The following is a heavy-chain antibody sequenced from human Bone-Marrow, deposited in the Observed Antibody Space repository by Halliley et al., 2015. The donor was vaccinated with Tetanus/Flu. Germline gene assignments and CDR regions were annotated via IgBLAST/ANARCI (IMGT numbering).Heavy chain of an antibody. Sequence: MQLVQSGAEMRKPGESLKISCKGSGYTFSSYWLGWVRQMPGKGLEWMGIVYPGGSNVRYSPSFQGQVTFSVDKSTSPAYLQWSGLKASGSAMYYCARRPFGDCYNLGTFDYWGRGTLVTVSS. V-gene: IGHV5-51*03. D-gene: IGHD2-21*01. J-gene: IGHJ4*02. CDR1: GYTFSSYW. CDR2: VYPGGSNV. CDR3: ARRPFGDCYNLGTFDY.